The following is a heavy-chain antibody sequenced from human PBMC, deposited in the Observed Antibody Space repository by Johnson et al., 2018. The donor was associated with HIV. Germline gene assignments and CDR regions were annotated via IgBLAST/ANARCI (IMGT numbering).Heavy chain of an antibody. D-gene: IGHD4-23*01. V-gene: IGHV3-30*04. J-gene: IGHJ3*02. CDR2: ISYDGSNK. CDR3: AKVGATVVTPRGEAFDI. CDR1: GFTFSSYA. Sequence: QEQLVESGGGVVQPGRSLRLSCAASGFTFSSYAMHWVRQAPGKGLEWLAVISYDGSNKYYGDSVKGRFTISRENSKNTLYLQMNSLRAEDTAVYYCAKVGATVVTPRGEAFDIWGQGAMVTVSS.